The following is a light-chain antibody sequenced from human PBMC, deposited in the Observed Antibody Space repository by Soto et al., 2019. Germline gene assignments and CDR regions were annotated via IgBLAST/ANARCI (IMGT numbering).Light chain of an antibody. J-gene: IGLJ1*01. CDR3: CTYAGSNTWV. CDR2: EVH. V-gene: IGLV2-23*02. CDR1: SSDNL. Sequence: QSVLTQPASVSGSPGQSITISCTGTSSDNLVSWYQQHPGKVPKLMLYEVHPRPSGVSNRFSGSRSGNTAALTISGLQAEDEADDDRCTYAGSNTWVFGTGTKLTVL.